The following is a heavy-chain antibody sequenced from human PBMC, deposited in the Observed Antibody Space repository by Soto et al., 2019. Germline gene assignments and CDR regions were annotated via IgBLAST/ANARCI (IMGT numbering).Heavy chain of an antibody. J-gene: IGHJ6*02. Sequence: TLSLTCTVSGGSISSYYWCWTRQPAGKGLEWIGRFYPSGKTNYNPSLQSRLTMSADTSRNQFSLNLTSVTAADTSVYYCARCGLDYGMDVWGQGTTVTVSS. CDR2: FYPSGKT. D-gene: IGHD6-25*01. CDR1: GGSISSYY. V-gene: IGHV4-4*07. CDR3: ARCGLDYGMDV.